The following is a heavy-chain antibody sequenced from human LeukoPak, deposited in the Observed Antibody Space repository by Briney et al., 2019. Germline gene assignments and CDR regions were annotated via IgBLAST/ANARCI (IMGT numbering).Heavy chain of an antibody. V-gene: IGHV3-15*01. D-gene: IGHD2-2*02. CDR3: TTDIRYCSSTSCYSNDY. Sequence: PGGSLRLSCAASGFTFSNAWMSWVRQAPGKGLEWVGRIKSKTDGGTTDYAAPVKGRFTISRDGSKNTLYLQMNSLKTEDTAVYYCTTDIRYCSSTSCYSNDYWGQGTLVTVSS. CDR1: GFTFSNAW. CDR2: IKSKTDGGTT. J-gene: IGHJ4*02.